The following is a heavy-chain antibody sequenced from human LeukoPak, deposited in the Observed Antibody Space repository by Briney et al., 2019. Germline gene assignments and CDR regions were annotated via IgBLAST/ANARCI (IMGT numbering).Heavy chain of an antibody. J-gene: IGHJ4*02. CDR3: ARDDALVATGSFDY. D-gene: IGHD5-12*01. Sequence: GASVKVSCKASGYTFTSYGINWVRQAPGQGREWMGWISAYNGNTNYAQKLQGRVTMTTDTSTSTDYMELRSLRSDDTAVYYCARDDALVATGSFDYWGQGTLVTVSS. CDR1: GYTFTSYG. V-gene: IGHV1-18*01. CDR2: ISAYNGNT.